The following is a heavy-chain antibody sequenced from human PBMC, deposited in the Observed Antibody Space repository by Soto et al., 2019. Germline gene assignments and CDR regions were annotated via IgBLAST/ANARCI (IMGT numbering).Heavy chain of an antibody. CDR1: GGSISSGGYY. Sequence: RSLTCTVSGGSISSGGYYWSWIRQHPGKGLEWIGYIYYSGSTYYNPSLKSRVTISVDTSKNQFSLKLSSVTAADTAVYYCATVNSGYDSSGYYSFDYWGQGTLVTVSS. V-gene: IGHV4-31*03. J-gene: IGHJ4*02. CDR2: IYYSGST. D-gene: IGHD3-22*01. CDR3: ATVNSGYDSSGYYSFDY.